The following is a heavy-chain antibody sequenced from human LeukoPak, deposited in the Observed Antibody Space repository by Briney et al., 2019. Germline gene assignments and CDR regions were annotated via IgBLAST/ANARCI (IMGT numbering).Heavy chain of an antibody. D-gene: IGHD3-22*01. CDR2: IYYTGTA. CDR3: ARDYTMTHASDI. V-gene: IGHV4-59*01. Sequence: SETLSLTCTVSGGSMSDYYWSWIRQPPGKGLEWIGYIYYTGTANYNPSLKGRVIISIDTSKNQFSLKLSSVTAADTALYYCARDYTMTHASDIWGQGTLVTVSS. J-gene: IGHJ3*02. CDR1: GGSMSDYY.